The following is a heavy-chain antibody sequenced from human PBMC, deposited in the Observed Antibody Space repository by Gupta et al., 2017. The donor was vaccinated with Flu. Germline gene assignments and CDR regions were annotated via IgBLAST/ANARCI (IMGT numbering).Heavy chain of an antibody. CDR3: ASHIPFCSDVGGYATALTSAMDV. CDR2: ISPDSGAT. Sequence: QVLLVQSGAEVKKTGASLQVVCETHGYSFSGYYLHRVRQAPGQGLEWMGWISPDSGATKYAQKFQGRVARIKDMSKTTTDMALSGRKSDYTAVSSCASHIPFCSDVGGYATALTSAMDVWGQGAVVTVS. V-gene: IGHV1-2*02. D-gene: IGHD2-15*01. J-gene: IGHJ6*02. CDR1: GYSFSGYY.